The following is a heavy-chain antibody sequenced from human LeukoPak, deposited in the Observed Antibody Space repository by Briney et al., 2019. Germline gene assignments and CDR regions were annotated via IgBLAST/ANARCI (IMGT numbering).Heavy chain of an antibody. D-gene: IGHD5-12*01. V-gene: IGHV1-24*01. J-gene: IGHJ3*02. CDR3: ATDSRGRPSAFDI. CDR1: GYTLTELS. Sequence: ASVKVSCKVSGYTLTELSMHWVRQAPGKGLEWMGGFGPEDGETIYAQKFQGRVTMTEDTSTDTAYMELSSLRSEDTAVYYCATDSRGRPSAFDIWGQGTMVTVSS. CDR2: FGPEDGET.